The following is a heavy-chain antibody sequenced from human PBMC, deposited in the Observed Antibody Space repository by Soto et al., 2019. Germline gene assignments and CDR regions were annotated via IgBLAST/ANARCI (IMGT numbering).Heavy chain of an antibody. CDR1: GGSISSGDYY. CDR2: IYYSGST. V-gene: IGHV4-30-4*01. D-gene: IGHD3-22*01. CDR3: ARGKIVVVISGAFDI. Sequence: PSETLSLTCTVSGGSISSGDYYWSWIRQPPGKGLEWIGYIYYSGSTYYNPSLKSRVTISVDTSKNQFSLKLSSVTAADTAVYYCARGKIVVVISGAFDIWGQGTMVT. J-gene: IGHJ3*02.